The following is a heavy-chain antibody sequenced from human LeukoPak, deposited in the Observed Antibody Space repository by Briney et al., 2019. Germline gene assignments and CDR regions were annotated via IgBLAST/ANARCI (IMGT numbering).Heavy chain of an antibody. CDR3: ARGGGTMVRGVPPDAFDI. CDR1: GGSISSYY. D-gene: IGHD3-10*01. J-gene: IGHJ3*02. CDR2: IYYSGST. V-gene: IGHV4-59*01. Sequence: SETLSLTCTASGGSISSYYWSWIRQPPGKGLEWIGYIYYSGSTNYNPSLKSRVTISVDTSKNQFSLKLSSVTAADTAVYYCARGGGTMVRGVPPDAFDIWGQGTMVTVSS.